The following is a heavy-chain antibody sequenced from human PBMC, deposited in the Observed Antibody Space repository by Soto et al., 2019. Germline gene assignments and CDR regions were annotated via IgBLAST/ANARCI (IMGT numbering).Heavy chain of an antibody. CDR1: GGSLSSYA. Sequence: LVKGAWKGAGGSLSSYAISCGRKATGQGLEWMGGIIPIFGTANYAQKFQGRVTITADESTSTAYMELSSLRSEDTAVYYCASLKWTTVVTHDFDYWGQGTLVTVSS. D-gene: IGHD4-17*01. CDR2: IIPIFGTA. J-gene: IGHJ4*02. V-gene: IGHV1-69*01. CDR3: ASLKWTTVVTHDFDY.